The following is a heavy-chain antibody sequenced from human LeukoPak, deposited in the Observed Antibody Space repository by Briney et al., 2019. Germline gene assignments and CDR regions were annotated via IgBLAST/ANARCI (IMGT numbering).Heavy chain of an antibody. CDR1: GGSISSYY. D-gene: IGHD6-19*01. J-gene: IGHJ4*02. CDR2: IYYSGST. Sequence: SETLSLTCTVSGGSISSYYWSWIRQPPGKGLEWIGYIYYSGSTNYNPSLKSRVTISVDTSKNQFSLKLSSVTAADTAVYYRARAGHSSGWYGANFDYWGQGTLVTVSS. CDR3: ARAGHSSGWYGANFDY. V-gene: IGHV4-59*01.